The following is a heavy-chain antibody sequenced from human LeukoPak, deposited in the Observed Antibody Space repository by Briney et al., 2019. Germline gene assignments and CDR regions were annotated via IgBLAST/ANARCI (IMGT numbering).Heavy chain of an antibody. V-gene: IGHV4-59*08. Sequence: SETLSLTCTVSGGSISSYYWSWIRQPPGKGLEWIGYIYYSGSTNYNPSLKSRVTISVDTSKNQFSLNLSSVTAADTAVYYCARVWDSTGFDYWGQGTLVTASS. D-gene: IGHD3-22*01. J-gene: IGHJ4*02. CDR2: IYYSGST. CDR1: GGSISSYY. CDR3: ARVWDSTGFDY.